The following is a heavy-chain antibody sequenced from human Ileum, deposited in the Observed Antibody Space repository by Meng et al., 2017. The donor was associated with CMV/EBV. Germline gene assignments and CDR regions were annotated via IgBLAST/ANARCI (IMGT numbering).Heavy chain of an antibody. Sequence: GESLKISCAASGFTFSSYSMNWVRQAPGKGLEWVSSISSISTYIYYADSVKGRFTISRDNAKNSLYLQVNSLRAEDTAVYYCARDWRVPAVLYGMDVWGQGTTVTVS. V-gene: IGHV3-21*01. J-gene: IGHJ6*02. D-gene: IGHD2-2*01. CDR2: ISSISTYI. CDR3: ARDWRVPAVLYGMDV. CDR1: GFTFSSYS.